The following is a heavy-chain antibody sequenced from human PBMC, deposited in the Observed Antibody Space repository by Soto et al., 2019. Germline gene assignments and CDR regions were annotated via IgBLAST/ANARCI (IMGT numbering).Heavy chain of an antibody. CDR3: ARGITLPTPLDY. Sequence: GASVKVSCKASGYTLTGYYMHWVRQAPGQRLEWMGWINAGNGNTKYSQKFQGRVTITRDTSASTAYMELSSLRSEDTAVYYCARGITLPTPLDYWGQGTLVTVSS. CDR2: INAGNGNT. V-gene: IGHV1-3*01. J-gene: IGHJ4*02. CDR1: GYTLTGYY. D-gene: IGHD1-20*01.